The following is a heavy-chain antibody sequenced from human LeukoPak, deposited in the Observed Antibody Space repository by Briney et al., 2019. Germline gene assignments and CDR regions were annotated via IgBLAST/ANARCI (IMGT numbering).Heavy chain of an antibody. CDR1: GFIFSNYA. CDR3: AKDRAAYFSGGFDL. J-gene: IGHJ4*02. CDR2: ILDSGSST. V-gene: IGHV3-23*01. Sequence: GGSLRLSCAASGFIFSNYAMSWVRQAPGKGLEWVSGILDSGSSTFYADSVKGRFTISRDNSKNTLDLRMNSLRAEDTAVYYCAKDRAAYFSGGFDLWGQGTLVTVSS. D-gene: IGHD3-16*01.